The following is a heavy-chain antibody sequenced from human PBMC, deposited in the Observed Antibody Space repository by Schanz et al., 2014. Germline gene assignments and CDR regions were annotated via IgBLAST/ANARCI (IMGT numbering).Heavy chain of an antibody. Sequence: QVQLVESGGGVVQPGRSLRLSCAASGFSFSTHWMAWVRQAPGKGLVWVALVWSDGNTKYYVDSVKGRFTISRDNSMNTLHLQMDGLRVEDTAVYYCARDAVALVPEYFMDVWGKGTPVTVSS. CDR2: VWSDGNTK. D-gene: IGHD2-15*01. J-gene: IGHJ6*03. V-gene: IGHV3-33*08. CDR3: ARDAVALVPEYFMDV. CDR1: GFSFSTHW.